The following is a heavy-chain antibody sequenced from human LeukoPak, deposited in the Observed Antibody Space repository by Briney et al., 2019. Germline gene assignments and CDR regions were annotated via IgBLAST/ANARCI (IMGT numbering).Heavy chain of an antibody. D-gene: IGHD3-9*01. CDR2: IFYSGSP. CDR3: SRIRFFNWSPDY. J-gene: IGHJ4*02. Sequence: PSETLSLTCTVSGGSISSYYWGWIRQPPGKGLEWIGSIFYSGSPYYNPSPKSRVTMSVDTSKNQFSLKLSSVTAADTALYYCSRIRFFNWSPDYWGQGTLVTVSS. V-gene: IGHV4-39*01. CDR1: GGSISSYY.